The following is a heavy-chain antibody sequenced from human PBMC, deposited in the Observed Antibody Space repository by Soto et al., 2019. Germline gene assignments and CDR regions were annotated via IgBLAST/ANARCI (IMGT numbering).Heavy chain of an antibody. CDR1: GFTFSSYE. V-gene: IGHV3-48*03. CDR3: AREVIGEGYYYYGMDV. Sequence: AGGSLRLSCAASGFTFSSYEMNWVRQAPGKGLEWVSYISSSGSTIYYADSVKGRFTISRDNAKNSLYLQMNSLRAEDTAVYYCAREVIGEGYYYYGMDVWGQGTTVTVSS. J-gene: IGHJ6*02. D-gene: IGHD3-10*01. CDR2: ISSSGSTI.